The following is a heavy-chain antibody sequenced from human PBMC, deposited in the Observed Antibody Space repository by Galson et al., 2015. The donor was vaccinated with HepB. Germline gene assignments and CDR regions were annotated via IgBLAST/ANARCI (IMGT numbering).Heavy chain of an antibody. CDR1: GYTFTSYG. J-gene: IGHJ3*02. Sequence: SVKVSCKASGYTFTSYGISWVRQAPGQGLEWMGWISAYNGNTNYAQKLQGRVTMTTDTSTSTAYMELRSLRSDDTAVYYCARDLLPIVVVPAAMGGVDAFDIWGQGTMVTVSS. D-gene: IGHD2-2*01. CDR2: ISAYNGNT. V-gene: IGHV1-18*04. CDR3: ARDLLPIVVVPAAMGGVDAFDI.